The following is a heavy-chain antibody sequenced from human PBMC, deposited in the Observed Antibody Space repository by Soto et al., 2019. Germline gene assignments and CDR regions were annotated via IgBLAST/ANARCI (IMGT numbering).Heavy chain of an antibody. D-gene: IGHD5-12*01. CDR2: IYFSGST. CDR3: ARVEYSGYPRI. V-gene: IGHV4-59*01. CDR1: GGSISSYY. Sequence: SETLSLTCTVSGGSISSYYWSWIRQPPGKRLEWIGYIYFSGSTNYNPSLKSRVTISVDTSKNQFSLKLTSVTAADTAVYYCARVEYSGYPRIWGQGTLVTVSS. J-gene: IGHJ4*02.